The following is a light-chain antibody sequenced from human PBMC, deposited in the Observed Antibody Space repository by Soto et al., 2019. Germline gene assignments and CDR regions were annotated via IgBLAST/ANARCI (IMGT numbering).Light chain of an antibody. V-gene: IGKV3-20*01. J-gene: IGKJ1*01. CDR3: QQYGSSLRT. CDR2: GAS. Sequence: DIVLNQSPSTLSRSAGERVTISCRASQSITSWLAWYQQKLGQAPRLLIYGASTRESGIPSRFSGSGSRTDFTLTISRLEPEDFAVYYCQQYGSSLRTFGQGTKVDI. CDR1: QSITSW.